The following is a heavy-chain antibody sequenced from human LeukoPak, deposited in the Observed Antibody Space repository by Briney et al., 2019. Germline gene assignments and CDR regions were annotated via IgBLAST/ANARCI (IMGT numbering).Heavy chain of an antibody. CDR3: ARVGGRSGYEIDY. CDR1: GLIFSNYG. D-gene: IGHD5-12*01. Sequence: GGSLRLSCAASGLIFSNYGMNWVRQAPGKGLEWVAVIWYDGSKKYYADSVKGRFTISRDSSKNTLYLQMNSLRAEDTAVYYCARVGGRSGYEIDYWGQGTLVTVSS. CDR2: IWYDGSKK. V-gene: IGHV3-33*01. J-gene: IGHJ4*02.